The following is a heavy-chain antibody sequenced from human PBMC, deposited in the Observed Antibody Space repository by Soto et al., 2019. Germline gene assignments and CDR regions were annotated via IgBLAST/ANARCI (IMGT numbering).Heavy chain of an antibody. J-gene: IGHJ4*02. CDR3: AKMEGMDPWAYSFDY. D-gene: IGHD2-2*03. V-gene: IGHV3-23*01. Sequence: EVQVLESGGGLVQPGGSLRLSCAATGFTFSDFAMSWVRHAPGKGLEWVSRIYGGGNGPHYADSVKGRVTISRDNSKNPLYLQMNSLRAEDTAVYYCAKMEGMDPWAYSFDYWGQGTLVTVSS. CDR1: GFTFSDFA. CDR2: IYGGGNGP.